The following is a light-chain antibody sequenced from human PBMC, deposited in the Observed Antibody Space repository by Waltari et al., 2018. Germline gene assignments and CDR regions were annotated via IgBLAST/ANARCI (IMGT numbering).Light chain of an antibody. CDR1: QSISRNY. CDR3: QQYGSSPFT. V-gene: IGKV3-20*01. Sequence: EIVLTQSPGTLSLSPGERATLSCTASQSISRNYLAWYHQKPGQAPRLLIYGASSRATGIPDRFSGSGSGTDFTLTISRLEPEDLAVYYCQQYGSSPFTFGPGTKVDIK. J-gene: IGKJ3*01. CDR2: GAS.